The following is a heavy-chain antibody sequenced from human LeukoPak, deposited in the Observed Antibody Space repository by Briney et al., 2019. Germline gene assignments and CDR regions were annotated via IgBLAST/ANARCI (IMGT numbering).Heavy chain of an antibody. D-gene: IGHD2-8*02. J-gene: IGHJ3*02. V-gene: IGHV4-59*01. CDR2: IYYSGST. CDR3: ARGRRGTTGGLGAFDI. CDR1: GGSISSYY. Sequence: SETLSLTCTVSGGSISSYYWSWIRQPPGKGLEWIGYIYYSGSTNYNPSLKSRVTISVDTSKNQFSLKPSSVTAADTAVYYCARGRRGTTGGLGAFDIWGQGTMVTVS.